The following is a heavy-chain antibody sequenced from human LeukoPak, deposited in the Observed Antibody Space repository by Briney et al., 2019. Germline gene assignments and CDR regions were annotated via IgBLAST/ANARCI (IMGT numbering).Heavy chain of an antibody. V-gene: IGHV4-4*07. J-gene: IGHJ4*02. CDR2: IYSSGST. CDR3: ARIRPSWGDLY. Sequence: SETLSLSCAVSGVSISSYYWSWIRQPAGKGLEWIGRIYSSGSTNYNPSLKSRVTMSVDTSKNQFSQKLSSVTAADTAVYYCARIRPSWGDLYWGQGTLVTVSS. CDR1: GVSISSYY. D-gene: IGHD2-21*02.